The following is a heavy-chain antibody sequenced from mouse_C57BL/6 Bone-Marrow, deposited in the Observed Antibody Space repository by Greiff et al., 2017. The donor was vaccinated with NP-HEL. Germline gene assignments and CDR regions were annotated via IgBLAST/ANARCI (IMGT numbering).Heavy chain of an antibody. Sequence: VQLQQSGTELVKPGASVKLSCKASGYTFTSYWMHWLKQRPGQGLEWIGNINPNNGGTNDNEKFKPKATLTVDKSSSTAYMQLSSLTSEDSAVYYCARDSGYAFDYGGQGTTLTVSS. V-gene: IGHV1-53*01. CDR2: INPNNGGT. D-gene: IGHD3-2*02. CDR1: GYTFTSYW. J-gene: IGHJ2*01. CDR3: ARDSGYAFDY.